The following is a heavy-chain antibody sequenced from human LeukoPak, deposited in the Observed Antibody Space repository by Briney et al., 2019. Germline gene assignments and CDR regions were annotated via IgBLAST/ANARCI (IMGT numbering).Heavy chain of an antibody. J-gene: IGHJ4*02. Sequence: GGSLRLSCAASGFTFSSYAMHWVRQAPGKGLEWVAVISTDGSNKYYAESVKGRFTISRDNSKSTLYLQMNSLRTEDTALYYCAKVNYYDSSGYLDYWGQGTLVTVSS. CDR2: ISTDGSNK. CDR3: AKVNYYDSSGYLDY. V-gene: IGHV3-30*04. D-gene: IGHD3-22*01. CDR1: GFTFSSYA.